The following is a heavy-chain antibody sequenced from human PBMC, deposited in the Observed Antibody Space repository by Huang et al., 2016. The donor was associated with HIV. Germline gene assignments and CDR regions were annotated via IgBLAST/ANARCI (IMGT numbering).Heavy chain of an antibody. Sequence: EVQLVESGGGLVKPGGSLRLSCAASGFTFSNAWMSWVRQAPGKGLEWVGRIKSKNDGGKKDYAATVKGRFTISRDDSKNTLYLQMNTLKTEDTAVYYCTTDRDYGDYVADAFDIWGQGTMVTVSS. CDR1: GFTFSNAW. V-gene: IGHV3-15*01. CDR2: IKSKNDGGKK. D-gene: IGHD4-17*01. CDR3: TTDRDYGDYVADAFDI. J-gene: IGHJ3*02.